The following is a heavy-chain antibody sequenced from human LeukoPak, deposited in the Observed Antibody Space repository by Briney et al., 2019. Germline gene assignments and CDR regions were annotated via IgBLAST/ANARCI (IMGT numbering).Heavy chain of an antibody. Sequence: TGGSLRLSCAASGFTVSSNYVSWVRQAPGKGLEWVSVIYSGGSTYYADSVKGRFTISRDNSKNTLYLQMNSLRAEDTALYHCARGGYYDFWSGPIDYWGQGTLVTVSS. CDR3: ARGGYYDFWSGPIDY. V-gene: IGHV3-53*01. CDR2: IYSGGST. J-gene: IGHJ4*02. CDR1: GFTVSSNY. D-gene: IGHD3-3*01.